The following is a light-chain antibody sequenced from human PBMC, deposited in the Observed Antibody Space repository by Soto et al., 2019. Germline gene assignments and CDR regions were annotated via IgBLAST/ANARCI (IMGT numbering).Light chain of an antibody. J-gene: IGLJ1*01. V-gene: IGLV2-14*03. CDR2: EVT. CDR3: ISYTSDDVRYV. CDR1: SDDVGGYNY. Sequence: QSVLTQPASVSGSPGQSITISCTGTSDDVGGYNYVSWYQQHSGKAPKLIIYEVTNRPSGVSNRFSGSKSGNTASLTISGLQSEDEADYYCISYTSDDVRYVFGTGTKVTVL.